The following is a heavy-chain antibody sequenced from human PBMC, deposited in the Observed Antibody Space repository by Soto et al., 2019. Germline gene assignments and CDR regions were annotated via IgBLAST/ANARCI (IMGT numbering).Heavy chain of an antibody. J-gene: IGHJ4*02. Sequence: SQTLSLTCTVSGGSISSYYWSWIRQPPGKGLEWIGYIYYSGSTNYNPSLKSRVTISVDTSKNQFSLKLSSVTAADTAVYYCARRYGASFDYWGQGTLVTVSS. CDR1: GGSISSYY. CDR2: IYYSGST. D-gene: IGHD4-17*01. V-gene: IGHV4-59*01. CDR3: ARRYGASFDY.